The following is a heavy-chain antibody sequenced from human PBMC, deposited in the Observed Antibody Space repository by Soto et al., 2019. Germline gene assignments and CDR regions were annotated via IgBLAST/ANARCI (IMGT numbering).Heavy chain of an antibody. J-gene: IGHJ6*02. D-gene: IGHD4-17*01. CDR3: ARENGDYYYYYGMDV. CDR1: GFTFSDHY. V-gene: IGHV3-72*01. Sequence: EVQLVESGGGLVQPGGSLRLSCAASGFTFSDHYMDWVRQAPGKGLEWVGRTRNKANSYTTEYAASVKGRFTISRDDSKNELYLQMNSLKTEDTAVYYCARENGDYYYYYGMDVWGQGTTVTVSS. CDR2: TRNKANSYTT.